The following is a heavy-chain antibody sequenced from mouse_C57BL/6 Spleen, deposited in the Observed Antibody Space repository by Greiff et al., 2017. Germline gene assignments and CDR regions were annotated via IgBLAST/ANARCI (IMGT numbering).Heavy chain of an antibody. J-gene: IGHJ2*01. CDR1: GYAFSSYW. CDR3: ARDSSGYGY. D-gene: IGHD3-2*02. V-gene: IGHV1-80*01. Sequence: QVQLQQPGAELVKPGASVKISCKASGYAFSSYWMTWVKQRPGKGLEWIGEIYPGDGDTNYNGKFKGKATLTADKSSSTAYMQPSSLTSEDSAVYSCARDSSGYGYWGQGTTLTVAS. CDR2: IYPGDGDT.